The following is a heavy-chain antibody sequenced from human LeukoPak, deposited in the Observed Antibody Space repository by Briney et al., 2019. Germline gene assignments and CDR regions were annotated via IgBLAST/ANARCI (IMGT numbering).Heavy chain of an antibody. Sequence: PGGSLRLSCAASGFTFDDYAMHWVRQAPGKGLEWVSGISWNSGSIGYADSVKGRFTISRDNAKNSLYLQMNSLRAEDTALYYCAKGSGYDILTGYYIGYWGQGTLVTVSP. V-gene: IGHV3-9*01. CDR3: AKGSGYDILTGYYIGY. J-gene: IGHJ4*02. CDR1: GFTFDDYA. D-gene: IGHD3-9*01. CDR2: ISWNSGSI.